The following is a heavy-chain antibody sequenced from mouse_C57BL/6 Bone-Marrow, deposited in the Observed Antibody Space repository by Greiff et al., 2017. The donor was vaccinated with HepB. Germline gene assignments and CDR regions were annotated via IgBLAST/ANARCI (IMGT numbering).Heavy chain of an antibody. D-gene: IGHD1-1*01. CDR1: GFTFSSYA. CDR3: TRGGGSSPFDY. V-gene: IGHV5-9-1*02. Sequence: EVKLVESGEGLVKPGGSLKLSCAASGFTFSSYAMSWVRQTPEKRLEWVAYISSGGDYIYYADNVKGRFTLSRDNARNTRYLQMSSLKSEDTAMYYCTRGGGSSPFDYWGQGTTLTVSS. CDR2: ISSGGDYI. J-gene: IGHJ2*01.